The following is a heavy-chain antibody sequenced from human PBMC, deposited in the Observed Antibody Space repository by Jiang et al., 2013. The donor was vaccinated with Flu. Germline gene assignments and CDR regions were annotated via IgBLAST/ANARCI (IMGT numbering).Heavy chain of an antibody. V-gene: IGHV7-4-1*02. Sequence: QSGSELKKPGASVKVSCKASGYTFTSYAMNWVRQAPGQGLEWMGWINTNTGNPTYAQGFTGRFVFSLDTSVGTAYLQISSLKAEDTAVYYCARGFEDFDWLLSSPRYYGMDVWGQGTTVTVSS. CDR3: ARGFEDFDWLLSSPRYYGMDV. CDR1: GYTFTSYA. J-gene: IGHJ6*02. D-gene: IGHD3-9*01. CDR2: INTNTGNP.